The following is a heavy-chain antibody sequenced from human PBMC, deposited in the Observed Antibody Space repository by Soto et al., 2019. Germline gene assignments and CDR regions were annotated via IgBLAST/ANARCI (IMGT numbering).Heavy chain of an antibody. CDR3: ARDAKGDYLNWFDP. V-gene: IGHV4-59*01. Sequence: SETLSLTCTVSGGSISSYYWSWIRQPPGKGLEWIGYIYYSGSTNYNPSLKSRVTISVDTSKNQFSLKLSSVTAADTAVYYCARDAKGDYLNWFDPWGQGTLVTVSS. J-gene: IGHJ5*02. CDR1: GGSISSYY. D-gene: IGHD4-17*01. CDR2: IYYSGST.